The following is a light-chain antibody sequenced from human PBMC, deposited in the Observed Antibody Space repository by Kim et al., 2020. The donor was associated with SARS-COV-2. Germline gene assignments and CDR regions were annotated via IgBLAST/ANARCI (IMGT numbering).Light chain of an antibody. J-gene: IGLJ2*01. Sequence: GQSITISCTGTDSDVGSYNYVSWYQQHPGKAPKLLIYHVSYRPSGVSNRFSGSKSGNTASLTISGFQAEDEADYYCSSYTVSNTLVFGGGTKLTVL. CDR2: HVS. CDR3: SSYTVSNTLV. CDR1: DSDVGSYNY. V-gene: IGLV2-14*03.